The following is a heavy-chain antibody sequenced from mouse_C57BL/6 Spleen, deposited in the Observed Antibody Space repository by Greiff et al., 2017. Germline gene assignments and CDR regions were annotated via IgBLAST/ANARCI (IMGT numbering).Heavy chain of an antibody. Sequence: QVQLQQPGAELVMPGASVKLSCKASGYTFTSYWMHWVKQRPGQGLEWIGEIDPADSYTNYNQKFKGKSTLTVDKSSSTAYMQLSSLTSEDSAVSYCASPYRWYFDVWGTGTTVTVSS. CDR3: ASPYRWYFDV. CDR2: IDPADSYT. V-gene: IGHV1-69*01. D-gene: IGHD6-5*01. CDR1: GYTFTSYW. J-gene: IGHJ1*03.